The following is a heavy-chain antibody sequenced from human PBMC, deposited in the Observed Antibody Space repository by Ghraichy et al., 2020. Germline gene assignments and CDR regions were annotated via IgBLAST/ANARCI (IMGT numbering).Heavy chain of an antibody. D-gene: IGHD4-17*01. CDR1: GFTFSSYA. V-gene: IGHV3-30*04. CDR3: ARDKDYGDYPIFDY. CDR2: ISYDGSNK. J-gene: IGHJ4*02. Sequence: GGSLRLSCAASGFTFSSYAMHWVRQAPGKRLEWVAVISYDGSNKYYVDSVKGRFTISRDNSKNTLYLQMNSLRAEDTAVYYCARDKDYGDYPIFDYWGQGTLVTVSS.